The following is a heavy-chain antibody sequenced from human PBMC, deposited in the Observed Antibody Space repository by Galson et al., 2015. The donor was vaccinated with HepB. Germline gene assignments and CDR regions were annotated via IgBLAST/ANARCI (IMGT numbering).Heavy chain of an antibody. D-gene: IGHD3-22*01. CDR2: IIPIFGTA. Sequence: SVKVSCKASGGTFSSYAISWVRQAPGQGLEWMGGIIPIFGTANYAQKFQGRVTITADESTSTAYMELSSLRSEDTAVYYCARVSPSYYYDSGGFDPWGQGTLVTVSS. CDR1: GGTFSSYA. V-gene: IGHV1-69*13. J-gene: IGHJ5*02. CDR3: ARVSPSYYYDSGGFDP.